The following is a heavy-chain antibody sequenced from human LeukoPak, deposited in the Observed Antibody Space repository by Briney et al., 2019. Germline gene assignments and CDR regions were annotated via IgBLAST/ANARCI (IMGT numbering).Heavy chain of an antibody. Sequence: GGSLRLSCAAPGFTFSSYAMSWVRQAPGKGVEWVSVIYNDGNTNHADSVKGRFTISRDNSKNTVHLQMSSLRAEDTAVYYCARVWELSFDYWGQGTLVTVSS. D-gene: IGHD1-26*01. J-gene: IGHJ4*02. V-gene: IGHV3-23*03. CDR3: ARVWELSFDY. CDR1: GFTFSSYA. CDR2: IYNDGNT.